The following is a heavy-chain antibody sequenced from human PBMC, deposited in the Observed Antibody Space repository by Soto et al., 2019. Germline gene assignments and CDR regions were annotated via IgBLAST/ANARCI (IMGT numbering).Heavy chain of an antibody. V-gene: IGHV3-23*01. Sequence: GGSLRLSCAASGFTFSDYAMTWVRHVPGRGLEWVASLDGAGGSTYYADSVRGRFTISRDTSQNTLFLQMKRLTVDDTAIYYCTAPRDEYGSGVSWFTYGMDIWGQGTTVTVSS. CDR1: GFTFSDYA. D-gene: IGHD3-10*01. J-gene: IGHJ6*02. CDR3: TAPRDEYGSGVSWFTYGMDI. CDR2: LDGAGGST.